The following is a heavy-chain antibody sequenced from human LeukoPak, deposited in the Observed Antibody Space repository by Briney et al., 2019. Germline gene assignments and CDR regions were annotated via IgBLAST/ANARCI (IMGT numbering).Heavy chain of an antibody. V-gene: IGHV1-2*02. CDR3: AVTFRVTTDFDY. J-gene: IGHJ4*02. D-gene: IGHD4-17*01. CDR2: LNPNSGGT. CDR1: GYTFTDYY. Sequence: ASVKVSCKASGYTFTDYYMHWVRQAPGQGLEWMGWLNPNSGGTNYVQKFQGRVTMTRDTSISTAYMELSRLTSDDTAVYYCAVTFRVTTDFDYWGQGTLVTVSS.